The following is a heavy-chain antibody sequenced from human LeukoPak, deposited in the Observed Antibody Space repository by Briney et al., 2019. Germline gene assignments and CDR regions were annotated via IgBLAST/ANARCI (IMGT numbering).Heavy chain of an antibody. CDR1: GGTFSSYA. CDR3: ARGLVAAAGTKRGNWFDP. D-gene: IGHD6-13*01. Sequence: SVKVSCKASGGTFSSYAISWVRQAPGQGLEWMGRIIPIFGTANYAQKFQGRVTITTDESTSTAYMELSRLRSDDTAVYYCARGLVAAAGTKRGNWFDPWGQGTLVTVSS. J-gene: IGHJ5*02. CDR2: IIPIFGTA. V-gene: IGHV1-69*05.